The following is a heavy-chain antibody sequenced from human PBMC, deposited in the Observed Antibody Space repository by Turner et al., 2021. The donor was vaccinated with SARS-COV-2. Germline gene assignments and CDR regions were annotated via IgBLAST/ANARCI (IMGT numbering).Heavy chain of an antibody. Sequence: EVQLLESGGGLVQPGGSLRLPCAASGFPFRTYAMSWVRQAPGKGLEWVSAISGSGGSTYYADSVKGRFTISRDNSKNTLYLQMNSLRAEDTAVYYCAQERRVWPYDSTGYYLKWGQGTLVTVSS. J-gene: IGHJ4*02. D-gene: IGHD3-22*01. CDR3: AQERRVWPYDSTGYYLK. V-gene: IGHV3-23*01. CDR1: GFPFRTYA. CDR2: ISGSGGST.